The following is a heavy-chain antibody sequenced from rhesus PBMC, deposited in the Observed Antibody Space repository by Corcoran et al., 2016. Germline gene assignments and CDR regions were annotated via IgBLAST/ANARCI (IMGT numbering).Heavy chain of an antibody. J-gene: IGHJ4*01. CDR3: ARGIAATGG. Sequence: QVQLVQSGAEVKKPGASVKLSCKASGYTFTSFSINWVRQAPGQGLEWKGWINPGNGKTGYAQKFQDRVTMTRDTSTSTAYMELSSLRSEDTAVYYCARGIAATGGWGQGVLVTVSS. CDR1: GYTFTSFS. CDR2: INPGNGKT. V-gene: IGHV1-200*01. D-gene: IGHD6-31*01.